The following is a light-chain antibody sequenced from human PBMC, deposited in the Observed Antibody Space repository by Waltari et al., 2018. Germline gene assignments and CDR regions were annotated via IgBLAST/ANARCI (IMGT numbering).Light chain of an antibody. CDR1: SSDVGGYHY. V-gene: IGLV2-14*01. CDR2: DVS. CDR3: SSYTSSNTLV. J-gene: IGLJ3*02. Sequence: QSALTQPASVSGSPGQSITMSCTGTSSDVGGYHYVSWYQQYPGKAPKLMIYDVSQGPSGVSNRSSGSKPGNTASLTISGLQAEDEADYYCSSYTSSNTLVFGVGTKLTVL.